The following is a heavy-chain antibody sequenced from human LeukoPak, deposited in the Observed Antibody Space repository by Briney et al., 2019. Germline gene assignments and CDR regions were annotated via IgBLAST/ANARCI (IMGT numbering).Heavy chain of an antibody. V-gene: IGHV3-23*01. CDR2: ITGGGFVS. D-gene: IGHD7-27*01. J-gene: IGHJ4*02. CDR1: GFTFSSYA. CDR3: AKDRPLNWGYYFDY. Sequence: PGGSLRLSCAASGFTFSSYAMTWVRQSPGMGLEWVATITGGGFVSFYADSVKGRFTISRDTSKNTLYLQMSSLRAEDTAIYYCAKDRPLNWGYYFDYWGQGTLVTVSS.